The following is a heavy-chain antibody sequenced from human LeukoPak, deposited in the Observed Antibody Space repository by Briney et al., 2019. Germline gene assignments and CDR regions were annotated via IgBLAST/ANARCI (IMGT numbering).Heavy chain of an antibody. CDR2: ISYDGSNK. D-gene: IGHD5-18*01. CDR1: GFTFSSYE. V-gene: IGHV3-30*04. Sequence: GGSLRLSCAASGFTFSSYEMNWVRQAPGKGLEWVAVISYDGSNKYYADSVKGRFTISRDNSKNTLYLQMNSLRAEDTAVYYCARGRIQLWSTNPGYWGQGTLVTVSS. J-gene: IGHJ4*02. CDR3: ARGRIQLWSTNPGY.